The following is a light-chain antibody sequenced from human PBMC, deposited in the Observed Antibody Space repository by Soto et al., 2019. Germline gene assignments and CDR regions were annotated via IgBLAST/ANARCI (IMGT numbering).Light chain of an antibody. CDR2: EVT. V-gene: IGLV2-14*01. CDR3: SSYTTTNAGV. Sequence: QSALTQAASVSGSPGQSITISCTGTSSDVGHYNSVSWYQHHPGKAPKLMIYEVTNRPSGVSDRFSGSRSGNTAFLTISGLQAEDDAHYYCSSYTTTNAGVFGGGTKLTVL. CDR1: SSDVGHYNS. J-gene: IGLJ3*02.